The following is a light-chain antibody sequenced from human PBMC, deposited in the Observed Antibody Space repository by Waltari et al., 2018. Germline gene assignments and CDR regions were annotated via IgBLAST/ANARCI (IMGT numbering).Light chain of an antibody. J-gene: IGLJ3*02. CDR3: SSFTRSSTWV. Sequence: QSALTQPASVSGSPGQSIPISCTGTSSDVGGYNYVPWYQQHPGKAPKLTIYEVSKRPSGISNRFSGSKSGNTASLTISGLQAEDEADYYCSSFTRSSTWVFGGGTKLAVL. V-gene: IGLV2-14*03. CDR1: SSDVGGYNY. CDR2: EVS.